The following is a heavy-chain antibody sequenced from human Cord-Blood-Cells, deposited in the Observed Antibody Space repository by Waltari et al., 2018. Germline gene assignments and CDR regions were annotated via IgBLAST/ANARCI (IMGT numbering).Heavy chain of an antibody. J-gene: IGHJ4*02. D-gene: IGHD6-13*01. CDR3: ARDNSSSTVDY. CDR1: GGSFSGYY. V-gene: IGHV4-34*01. CDR2: INHSGST. Sequence: QVQLQQWGAGLLKPSETLSPTCAVYGGSFSGYYWSWIRQPPGQGLEWIGEINHSGSTNYNPSRKSRVTISVDTSKNQFSLKLSSVTAADTAVYYCARDNSSSTVDYWGQGTLVTVSS.